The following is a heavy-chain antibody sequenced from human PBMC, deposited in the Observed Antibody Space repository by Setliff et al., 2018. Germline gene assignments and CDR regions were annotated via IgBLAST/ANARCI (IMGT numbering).Heavy chain of an antibody. D-gene: IGHD6-13*01. CDR1: GGTFSSYA. Sequence: GASVKVSCKASGGTFSSYAISWVRQAPGQGLEWMGGIIPIFGTANYAQKFQGRVTITADESTSTACMELSSLRSEDTAVYYCARSLTGYSSSSYYYYYMDVWGKGTTVTVSS. CDR3: ARSLTGYSSSSYYYYYMDV. V-gene: IGHV1-69*13. CDR2: IIPIFGTA. J-gene: IGHJ6*03.